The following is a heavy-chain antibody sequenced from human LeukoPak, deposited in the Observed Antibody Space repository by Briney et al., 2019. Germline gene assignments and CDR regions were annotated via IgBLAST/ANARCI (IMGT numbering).Heavy chain of an antibody. CDR3: ASLLGDKTIFDY. D-gene: IGHD1-26*01. CDR2: IKRDGGGE. J-gene: IGHJ4*02. CDR1: GFIFSSRW. V-gene: IGHV3-7*01. Sequence: GGSLRLSCAASGFIFSSRWMSWVRQAPGKGLEWVANIKRDGGGEYYLDSVKGRFTISRDNAKNSLYLQMNSLRAEDTAVYYCASLLGDKTIFDYWGQGTLVTVSS.